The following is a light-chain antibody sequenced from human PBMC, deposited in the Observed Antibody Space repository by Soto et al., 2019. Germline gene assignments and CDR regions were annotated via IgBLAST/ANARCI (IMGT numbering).Light chain of an antibody. CDR3: QQSYSTPIT. Sequence: DIQMTQSPSSLSASVGDRVTITCRASQYIISYLNWYQQKPGKAPKLLIYAASSLQSGVPSRFSGSGSGTDVTLTISSLQPEDFATYYCQQSYSTPITFGQGTRLEI. CDR2: AAS. V-gene: IGKV1-39*01. CDR1: QYIISY. J-gene: IGKJ5*01.